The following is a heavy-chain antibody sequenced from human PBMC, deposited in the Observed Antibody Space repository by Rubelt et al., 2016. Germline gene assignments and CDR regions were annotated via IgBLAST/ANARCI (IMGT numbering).Heavy chain of an antibody. CDR3: TRDFFGDEGLDI. CDR1: GFTFNNTW. V-gene: IGHV3-15*01. CDR2: VKRRSDGGPT. Sequence: GGSLRLSCAASGFTFNNTWMSWVRQAQGKGMEGVGHVKRRSDGGPTAYAAFGKGGFTISRYDSRKRLFLQMSSLKTEDTAMYYCTRDFFGDEGLDIWAKGQWSPSLQ. D-gene: IGHD5-24*01. J-gene: IGHJ3*02.